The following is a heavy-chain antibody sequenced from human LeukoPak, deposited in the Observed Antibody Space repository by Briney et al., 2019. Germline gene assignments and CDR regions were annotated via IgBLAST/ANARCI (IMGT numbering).Heavy chain of an antibody. CDR2: IKQDGSEK. CDR1: EFTFSSYW. Sequence: GGSLRLSCAASEFTFSSYWMSRVRQAPGKGLEWVANIKQDGSEKYYVDSVKGRFTISRDNAKNSLYLQMNSLRAEDTAVYYCARSAYGSGSRSWNYYYYMDVWGKGTTVTISS. CDR3: ARSAYGSGSRSWNYYYYMDV. V-gene: IGHV3-7*01. J-gene: IGHJ6*03. D-gene: IGHD3-10*01.